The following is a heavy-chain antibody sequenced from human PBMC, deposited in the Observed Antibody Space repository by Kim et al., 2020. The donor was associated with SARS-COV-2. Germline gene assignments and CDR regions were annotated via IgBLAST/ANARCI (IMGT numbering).Heavy chain of an antibody. CDR3: ARAYYDWWFDP. CDR2: T. J-gene: IGHJ5*02. V-gene: IGHV4-30-2*05. D-gene: IGHD3-9*01. Sequence: TPANPSLRGRFALSIDTSKNQFSLTLPSVTAADTAVYYCARAYYDWWFDPWGQGALVTVSS.